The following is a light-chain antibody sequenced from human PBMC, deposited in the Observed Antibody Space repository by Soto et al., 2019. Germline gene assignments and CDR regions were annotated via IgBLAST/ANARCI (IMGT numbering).Light chain of an antibody. CDR3: CSFAGISTSYG. J-gene: IGLJ1*01. CDR2: VGS. V-gene: IGLV2-23*01. Sequence: QSVLTQPTSASGSLGQLINIICTGTRSDVGSYNLVSWYQQHPCKAHKLIIYVGSKRPSGLSNRFSGSNTGNTASLTISGLQTEDEADYYCCSFAGISTSYGFGTGSKGTVL. CDR1: RSDVGSYNL.